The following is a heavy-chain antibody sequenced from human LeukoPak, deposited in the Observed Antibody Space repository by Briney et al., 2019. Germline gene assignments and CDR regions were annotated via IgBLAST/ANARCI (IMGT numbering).Heavy chain of an antibody. CDR2: IIPIFGIA. Sequence: GASVKVSCKASGGTFSSYAISWVRQASGQGLEWMGRIIPIFGIANYAQKFQGRVTITADKSTSTAYMELSSLRSEDTAVYYCARPHCGGDCYSFDYWGQGTLVTVSS. J-gene: IGHJ4*02. CDR1: GGTFSSYA. D-gene: IGHD2-21*02. CDR3: ARPHCGGDCYSFDY. V-gene: IGHV1-69*04.